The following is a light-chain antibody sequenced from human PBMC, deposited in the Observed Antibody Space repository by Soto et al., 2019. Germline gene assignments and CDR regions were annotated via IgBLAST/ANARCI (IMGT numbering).Light chain of an antibody. CDR2: EVS. J-gene: IGLJ2*01. CDR3: CSYAGSSAYVV. V-gene: IGLV2-23*02. Sequence: QSALTQPASVSGSPGQSITISCTGTSSDVGTYSLVSWYRHHPGKAPKLMIYEVSKRPSGVSNRFSGSKSGNTASLTISGLQAEDEADYYCCSYAGSSAYVVFGGGTKLTVL. CDR1: SSDVGTYSL.